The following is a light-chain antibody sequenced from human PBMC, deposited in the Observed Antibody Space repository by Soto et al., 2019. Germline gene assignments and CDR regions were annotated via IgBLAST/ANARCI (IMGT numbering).Light chain of an antibody. CDR1: SSDFGRYNL. V-gene: IGLV2-23*01. CDR2: EGS. J-gene: IGLJ3*02. CDR3: CAYAGSSPL. Sequence: QSALTQPASVSGSPGQSITISSTGTSSDFGRYNLVSWYQQYPGKAPKLMIYEGSERPSGVSNRFSGSKSGNTASLTISGLQADDEADYYCCAYAGSSPLFGGGTKLTVL.